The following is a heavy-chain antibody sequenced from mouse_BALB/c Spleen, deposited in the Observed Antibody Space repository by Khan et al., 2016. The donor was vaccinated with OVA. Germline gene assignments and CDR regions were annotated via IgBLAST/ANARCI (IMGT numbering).Heavy chain of an antibody. CDR2: ICGGGST. V-gene: IGHV2-6-5*01. Sequence: VQLQESGPGLVAPSQNLSITCTVSGFSLSDYGVSWIRQPPGKGLEWLGVICGGGSTYYNSALRSRLSISKDNSKSQVFLKMSSLQSDDTAMFYCAKGVWSYYYTLDYWGQGTSVTVSS. J-gene: IGHJ4*01. CDR3: AKGVWSYYYTLDY. CDR1: GFSLSDYG.